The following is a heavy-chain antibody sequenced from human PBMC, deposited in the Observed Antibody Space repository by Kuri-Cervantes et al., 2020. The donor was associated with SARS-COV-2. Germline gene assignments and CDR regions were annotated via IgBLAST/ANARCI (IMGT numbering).Heavy chain of an antibody. J-gene: IGHJ4*02. D-gene: IGHD3-16*02. CDR3: VRTEGVVDNYYFDY. V-gene: IGHV4-59*01. CDR2: ISYSGNT. CDR1: GGSISSYY. Sequence: SETLSLTCTVSGGSISSYYWSWIRQPPGKGLEWIGYISYSGNTNYNPSLKSRVTISVDTSKNQFSLRLSSVTAADTAVYYCVRTEGVVDNYYFDYWGQGTLVTVSS.